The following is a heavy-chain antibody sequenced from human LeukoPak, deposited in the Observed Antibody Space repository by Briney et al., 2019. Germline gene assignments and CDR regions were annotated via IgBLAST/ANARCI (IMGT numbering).Heavy chain of an antibody. CDR2: ILYTGDT. CDR1: GASVSSGNW. CDR3: ARAQRGCSANSCYLDP. D-gene: IGHD2-15*01. Sequence: SETLSLTCAVSGASVSSGNWWNCARQSPGKRLEWIAEILYTGDTNHHPSLRSRVTLSIDNSNNEASLKLASVTAADSAVYYCARAQRGCSANSCYLDPWGPGILVTVSS. J-gene: IGHJ5*02. V-gene: IGHV4-4*02.